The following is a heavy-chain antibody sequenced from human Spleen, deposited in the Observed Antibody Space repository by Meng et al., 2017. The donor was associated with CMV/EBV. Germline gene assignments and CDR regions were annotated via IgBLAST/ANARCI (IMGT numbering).Heavy chain of an antibody. D-gene: IGHD6-13*01. Sequence: GESLKISCAASGFTVNSNYMSWVRQAPGKGLECLSVIYGDGRTFYADSVKGRFTISRDNSKNTLHLQMNSLRAEDTAMYYCAGYPQTYPYSSSSWGQGTLVTAPQ. J-gene: IGHJ4*02. CDR2: IYGDGRT. CDR3: AGYPQTYPYSSSS. V-gene: IGHV3-53*01. CDR1: GFTVNSNY.